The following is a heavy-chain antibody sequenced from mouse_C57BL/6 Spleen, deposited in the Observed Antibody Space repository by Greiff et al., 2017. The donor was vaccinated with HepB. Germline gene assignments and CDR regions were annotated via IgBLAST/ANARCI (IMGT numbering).Heavy chain of an antibody. CDR3: TRREFQLDYFDY. Sequence: ESGAELVRPGASVTLSCKASGYTFTDYEMHWVKQTPVHGLEWIGAIDPETGGTAYNQKFKGKAILTADKSSSTAYMELRSLTSEDSAVYYCTRREFQLDYFDYWGQGTTLTVSS. CDR2: IDPETGGT. CDR1: GYTFTDYE. D-gene: IGHD3-1*01. J-gene: IGHJ2*01. V-gene: IGHV1-15*01.